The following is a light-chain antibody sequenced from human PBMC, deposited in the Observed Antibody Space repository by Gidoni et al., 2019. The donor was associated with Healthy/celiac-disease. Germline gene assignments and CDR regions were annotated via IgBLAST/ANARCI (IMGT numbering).Light chain of an antibody. CDR1: QSVSSSY. CDR2: GAS. V-gene: IGKV3-20*01. J-gene: IGKJ2*01. Sequence: EIVLTQSPGTLSLSPGERATLSCRASQSVSSSYLAWYQQKPGQAPRLLIYGASSRATGIPDFTLTISRLEPEDFAVYYCQQYGSSPYTFGQGTQLEIK. CDR3: QQYGSSPYT.